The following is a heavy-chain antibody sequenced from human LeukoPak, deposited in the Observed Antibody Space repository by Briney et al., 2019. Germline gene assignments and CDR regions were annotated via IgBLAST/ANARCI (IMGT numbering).Heavy chain of an antibody. J-gene: IGHJ5*02. V-gene: IGHV4-59*12. CDR3: ARDFQGEQPDGNWFDP. CDR2: IYYSGST. D-gene: IGHD1/OR15-1a*01. CDR1: GGSISSYY. Sequence: SETLSLTCTVSGGSISSYYWSWIRQPPGKGLEWIGYIYYSGSTNYNPSLKSRVTISVDTSKNQFSLKLSSVTAADTAVYYCARDFQGEQPDGNWFDPWGQGTLVTVSS.